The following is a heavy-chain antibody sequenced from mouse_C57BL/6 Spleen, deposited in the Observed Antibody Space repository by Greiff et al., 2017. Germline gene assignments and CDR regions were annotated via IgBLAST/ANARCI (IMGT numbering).Heavy chain of an antibody. CDR3: ARAGTREEMDY. V-gene: IGHV1-55*01. D-gene: IGHD4-1*01. CDR1: GYTFTSYW. J-gene: IGHJ4*01. Sequence: QVQLQQSGAELVKPGASVKMSCKASGYTFTSYWITWVKQRPGQGLEWIGDIYPGSGSTNYNEKFKSKATLTVDTSSSTAYMQLSSLTSEDSAVYYGARAGTREEMDYWGQGTSVTVSS. CDR2: IYPGSGST.